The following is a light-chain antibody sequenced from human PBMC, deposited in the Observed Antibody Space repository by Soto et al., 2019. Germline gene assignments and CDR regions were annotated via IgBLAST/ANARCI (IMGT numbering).Light chain of an antibody. CDR1: QGISNY. V-gene: IGKV1-27*01. CDR3: QKYNNAPWT. CDR2: AAS. J-gene: IGKJ1*01. Sequence: DIKMTQSTSSLSASVGDRVTITCRASQGISNYLAWYQQKPGKVPKLLIYAASTLQSGVPSRFSGSGSGTDFTPIISSLQPEDVATYYCQKYNNAPWTVGQGTQVEIK.